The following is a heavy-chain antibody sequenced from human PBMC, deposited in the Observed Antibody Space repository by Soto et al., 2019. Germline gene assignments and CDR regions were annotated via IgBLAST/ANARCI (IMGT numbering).Heavy chain of an antibody. CDR1: GFTFSSYA. J-gene: IGHJ4*02. CDR3: ARVQQQWLVSSSDY. V-gene: IGHV3-30*04. D-gene: IGHD6-19*01. CDR2: ISYDGSNK. Sequence: GGSLRLSCAASGFTFSSYAMHWVRQAPGKGLEWVAVISYDGSNKYYADSVKGRFTISRDNSKNTLYLQMNSLRAEDTAVYYCARVQQQWLVSSSDYWGQGTLVTVSS.